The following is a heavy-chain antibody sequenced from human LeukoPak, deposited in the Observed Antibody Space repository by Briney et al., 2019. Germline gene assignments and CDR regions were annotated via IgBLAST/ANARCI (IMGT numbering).Heavy chain of an antibody. D-gene: IGHD6-13*01. CDR3: ARAKIAAAGTGAFDV. CDR2: FSATDGSA. V-gene: IGHV3-23*01. Sequence: HPGGSLRLSCAASGFTFSSYAMTWVRQAPGKGLEWVSAFSATDGSAQYAESVEGRFTISRDNSKNTLFLQMNSLEAEDTAVYYCARAKIAAAGTGAFDVWGQGTLVTVSS. CDR1: GFTFSSYA. J-gene: IGHJ3*01.